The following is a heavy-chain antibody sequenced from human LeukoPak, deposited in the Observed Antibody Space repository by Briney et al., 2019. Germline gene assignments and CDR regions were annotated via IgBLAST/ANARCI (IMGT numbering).Heavy chain of an antibody. J-gene: IGHJ4*02. V-gene: IGHV3-23*01. CDR2: ISGSGGST. CDR1: GFTFSSYA. CDR3: AKGGDSSGYYLFPYVYYFDY. Sequence: PPGGCLRLSCAASGFTFSSYAMSWVRQAPGKGLEWVSAISGSGGSTYYADSVKGRFTISRDNSKNTLYLQMNSLRAEDTAVYYCAKGGDSSGYYLFPYVYYFDYWGQGTLVTVSS. D-gene: IGHD3-22*01.